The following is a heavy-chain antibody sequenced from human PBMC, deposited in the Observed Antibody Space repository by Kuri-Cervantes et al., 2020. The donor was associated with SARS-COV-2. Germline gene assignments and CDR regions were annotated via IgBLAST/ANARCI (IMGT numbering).Heavy chain of an antibody. V-gene: IGHV4-30-4*08. D-gene: IGHD2-8*02. J-gene: IGHJ4*02. CDR2: IYYSGST. Sequence: SCTVSGGSISSGDYYWSWIRQPPGKGLEWFGYIYYSGSTYYNPSLKSRVTISVDTSKNQFSLKLSSVTAADTAVYYCASIELDGVAQFEIFDYWGQGTLVTVSS. CDR1: GGSISSGDYY. CDR3: ASIELDGVAQFEIFDY.